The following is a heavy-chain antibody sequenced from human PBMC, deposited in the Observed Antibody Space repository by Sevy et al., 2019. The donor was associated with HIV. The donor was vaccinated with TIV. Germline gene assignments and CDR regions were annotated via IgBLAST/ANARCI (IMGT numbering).Heavy chain of an antibody. J-gene: IGHJ4*02. V-gene: IGHV3-23*01. CDR3: AKEGYSSGWPIDY. CDR2: ISGSGGST. D-gene: IGHD6-19*01. CDR1: GLTFSSYA. Sequence: GGSLRLSCAASGLTFSSYAMSWVRQAPGKGLEWVSAISGSGGSTYYADSVKGRFTISRDNSKNTLFLQTNSLRAEDTAVYYCAKEGYSSGWPIDYWGQGTLVTVSS.